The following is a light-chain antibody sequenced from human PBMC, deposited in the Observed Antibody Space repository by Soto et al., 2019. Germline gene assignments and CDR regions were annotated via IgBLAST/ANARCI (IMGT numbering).Light chain of an antibody. Sequence: EIVMTQSPAILSVSPGDRATLYCRAGQNVSSNLAWYQQKFGQAPTLLIYGASTRATGIPARFRGSGSGTEFSLTISSLQSEDFAVYYCQQYDNWPPLTFGGGTKVEIK. CDR1: QNVSSN. V-gene: IGKV3-15*01. CDR3: QQYDNWPPLT. CDR2: GAS. J-gene: IGKJ4*01.